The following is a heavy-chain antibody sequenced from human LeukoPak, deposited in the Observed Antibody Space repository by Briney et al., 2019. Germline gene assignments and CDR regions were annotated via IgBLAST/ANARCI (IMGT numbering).Heavy chain of an antibody. J-gene: IGHJ4*02. CDR3: ARRDDSTGYYYFDY. Sequence: ASVKVSCKASGYTFTSYYMHWVRQAPGQGLEWMGWISAYNGNTNYAQKLQGRVTVTTDTSTSTAYMELRSLRSDDTAVYYCARRDDSTGYYYFDYWGQGTLVTVSS. CDR2: ISAYNGNT. D-gene: IGHD3-22*01. CDR1: GYTFTSYY. V-gene: IGHV1-18*04.